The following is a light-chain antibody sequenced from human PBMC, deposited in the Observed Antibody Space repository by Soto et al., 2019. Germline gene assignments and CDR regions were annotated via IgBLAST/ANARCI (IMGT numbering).Light chain of an antibody. V-gene: IGKV3-15*01. CDR3: QQYSNWPSWT. Sequence: EKVMTQSPATLSMSPGERATLSCRASQSVSSFLAWYQQXXXXAPRLLIYGASTRATGIPARFSGSGSGTEFTLTISSLQSEDFAVYYCQQYSNWPSWTFGQGTKVEVK. CDR1: QSVSSF. J-gene: IGKJ1*01. CDR2: GAS.